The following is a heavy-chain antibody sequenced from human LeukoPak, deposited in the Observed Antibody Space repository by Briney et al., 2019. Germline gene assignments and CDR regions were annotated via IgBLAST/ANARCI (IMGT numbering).Heavy chain of an antibody. J-gene: IGHJ4*02. D-gene: IGHD3-22*01. CDR2: IYYGGTT. CDR3: ARATWGVVVTSFDY. V-gene: IGHV4-39*02. Sequence: SETLSLTCTVSGGSIRSSSHYWGWIRQPPGKGLEWILYIYYGGTTYYNPSLKSRVTISVDTSKNNFSLRLSSATAADTAVYYCARATWGVVVTSFDYWGQGTLVTVSS. CDR1: GGSIRSSSHY.